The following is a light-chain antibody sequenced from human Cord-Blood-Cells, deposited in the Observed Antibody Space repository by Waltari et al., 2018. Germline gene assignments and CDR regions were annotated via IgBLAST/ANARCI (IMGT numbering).Light chain of an antibody. Sequence: TQSPDTLSLSPGERATLSCRASQSVSSSYLAWYQQKPGQASRLLIYGASSRATGIPDRFSGSGSGTDFTLTISRLEPEDFAVYYCQQYGSSPPLTFGGGTKVEIK. V-gene: IGKV3-20*01. J-gene: IGKJ4*01. CDR1: QSVSSSY. CDR3: QQYGSSPPLT. CDR2: GAS.